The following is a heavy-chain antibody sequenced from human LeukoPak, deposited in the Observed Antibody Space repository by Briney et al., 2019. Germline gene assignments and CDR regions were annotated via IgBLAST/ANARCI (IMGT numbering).Heavy chain of an antibody. D-gene: IGHD1-26*01. CDR3: ARDLSGCFQVDAFDI. CDR2: ISSSVSTL. Sequence: GSLRLSCAASGFTFRDYYMNCIRHAPGKGLEWDSYISSSVSTLYYPYSVKGLFTISRDKAKNSLSLKMNSLRAEDTDVYYCARDLSGCFQVDAFDIWGQGKMVTVSS. V-gene: IGHV3-11*01. J-gene: IGHJ3*02. CDR1: GFTFRDYY.